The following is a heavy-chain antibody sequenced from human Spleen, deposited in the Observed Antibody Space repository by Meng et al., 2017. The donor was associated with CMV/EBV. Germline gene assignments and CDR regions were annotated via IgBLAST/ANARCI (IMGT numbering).Heavy chain of an antibody. V-gene: IGHV3-74*01. CDR3: AKGVGATLRFDY. D-gene: IGHD1-26*01. Sequence: GESLKISCAASGFTFSSYWMHWVRQAPGKGLVWVSRTNSDGSSTSYADSVKGRFTISRDNSKNTLYLQMNSLRAEDTAVYYCAKGVGATLRFDYWGQGTLVTVSS. CDR2: TNSDGSST. CDR1: GFTFSSYW. J-gene: IGHJ4*02.